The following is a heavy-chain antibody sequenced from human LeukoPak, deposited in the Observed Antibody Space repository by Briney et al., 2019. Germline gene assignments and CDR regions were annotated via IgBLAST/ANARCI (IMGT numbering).Heavy chain of an antibody. CDR1: GFTFSDYY. D-gene: IGHD3-10*01. J-gene: IGHJ6*04. Sequence: GGSLRLSCAASGFTFSDYYMSWIRQAPGKGLEWVSYISSSSSYTNYADSVKGRFTISRDNAKNSLYLQMNSLRAEDTAVYYCAREHLYYHGSGSYGGMDVWGKGTTVTVSS. CDR3: AREHLYYHGSGSYGGMDV. V-gene: IGHV3-11*06. CDR2: ISSSSSYT.